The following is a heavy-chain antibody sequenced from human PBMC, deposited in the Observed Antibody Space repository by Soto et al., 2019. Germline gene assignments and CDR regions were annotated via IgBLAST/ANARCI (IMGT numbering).Heavy chain of an antibody. CDR1: GGSFSGYY. Sequence: QVQLQQWGAGLLKPSETLSLTCAVYGGSFSGYYWSWIRQPPGKGLEWIGEINHSGSTNYNPSLKSRVTISVDTSKNQFSLKLSSVTAADTAVYYCASGTAAGISRRDFDYRGQGTLVTVSS. V-gene: IGHV4-34*01. CDR3: ASGTAAGISRRDFDY. CDR2: INHSGST. J-gene: IGHJ4*02. D-gene: IGHD6-13*01.